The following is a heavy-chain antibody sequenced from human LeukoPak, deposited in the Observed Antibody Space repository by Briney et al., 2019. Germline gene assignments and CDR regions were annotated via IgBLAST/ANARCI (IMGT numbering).Heavy chain of an antibody. CDR2: IFHSGNS. CDR1: GYSMSSGYY. CDR3: TRVTSRLGWFDP. V-gene: IGHV4-38-2*02. Sequence: SETLSLTCTVSGYSMSSGYYWGWIRQPPGKGLQWIGSIFHSGNSYYNPSLKSRVTISVDTSKNQFSLKLRSVTAADTAVYYCTRVTSRLGWFDPWGQGTLVTVSS. D-gene: IGHD1-14*01. J-gene: IGHJ5*02.